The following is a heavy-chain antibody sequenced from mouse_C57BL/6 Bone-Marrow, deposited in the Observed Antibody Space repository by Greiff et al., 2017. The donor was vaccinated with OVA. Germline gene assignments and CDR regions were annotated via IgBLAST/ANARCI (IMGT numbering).Heavy chain of an antibody. J-gene: IGHJ2*01. CDR2: ISSGGSYT. CDR3: ARTPLYGNYFDY. CDR1: GFTFSSYG. Sequence: VQLKESGGDLVKPGGSLKLSCAASGFTFSSYGMSWVRQTPDKRLEWVATISSGGSYTYYPDSVKGRFTISRDNAKNTLYLQMSSLKSEDTAMYDCARTPLYGNYFDYWGQGTTLTVSS. V-gene: IGHV5-6*01. D-gene: IGHD2-1*01.